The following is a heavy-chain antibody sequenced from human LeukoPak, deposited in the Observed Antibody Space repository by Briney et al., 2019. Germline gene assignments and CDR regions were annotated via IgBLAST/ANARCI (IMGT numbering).Heavy chain of an antibody. CDR1: GFTFSSHG. V-gene: IGHV3-23*01. CDR3: AELGITMIGGV. Sequence: GGSLRLSCAASGFTFSSHGMSWVRQAPGKGLEWVSTISGSGDNTYYADSVKGRFTISRDNAKNSLYLQMNSLRAEDTAVYYCAELGITMIGGVWGKGTTVTISS. CDR2: ISGSGDNT. D-gene: IGHD3-10*02. J-gene: IGHJ6*04.